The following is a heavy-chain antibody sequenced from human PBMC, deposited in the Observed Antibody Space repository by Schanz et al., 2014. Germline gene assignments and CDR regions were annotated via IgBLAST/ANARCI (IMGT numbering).Heavy chain of an antibody. Sequence: VQLVESGGGLIQPGGSLRLSCAVSGFTVNTNYMSWVRQAPGKGLEWISSMYINSGSTQYADSVKGRFTISRDNSKNTLYLQMNSLRVEDTAVYYCARSMIIVDKAFDYWGQGTLVTVSS. CDR3: ARSMIIVDKAFDY. CDR1: GFTVNTNY. J-gene: IGHJ4*02. V-gene: IGHV3-53*01. CDR2: MYINSGST. D-gene: IGHD3-22*01.